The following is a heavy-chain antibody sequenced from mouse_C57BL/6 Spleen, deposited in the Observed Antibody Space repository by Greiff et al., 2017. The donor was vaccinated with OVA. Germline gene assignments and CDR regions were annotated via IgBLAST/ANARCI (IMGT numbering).Heavy chain of an antibody. CDR3: ARSGLHYAYFDY. V-gene: IGHV1-26*01. CDR2: INPNNGGT. Sequence: EVQLQQSRPELVKPGASVKISCKASGYTFTDYYMNWVKQSHGKSLEWIGDINPNNGGTSYNQKFKGKATLTVDKSSSTAYMELRSLTSEDSAVYYCARSGLHYAYFDYWGQGTTLTVSS. CDR1: GYTFTDYY. J-gene: IGHJ2*01. D-gene: IGHD1-1*02.